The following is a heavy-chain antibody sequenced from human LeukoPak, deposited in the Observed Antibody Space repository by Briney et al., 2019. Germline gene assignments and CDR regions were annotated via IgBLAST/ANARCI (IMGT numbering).Heavy chain of an antibody. Sequence: SVKVSCKASGFTFTSSAMQWVRQARGQRLEWIGWIVVGSGNTNYAQKFQERVTITRDMSTSTAYMELSSLRSEDTAVYYCAAVSLDYDILTGYYRTYYYGMDVWGQGTTVTVSS. J-gene: IGHJ6*02. CDR2: IVVGSGNT. V-gene: IGHV1-58*02. CDR1: GFTFTSSA. CDR3: AAVSLDYDILTGYYRTYYYGMDV. D-gene: IGHD3-9*01.